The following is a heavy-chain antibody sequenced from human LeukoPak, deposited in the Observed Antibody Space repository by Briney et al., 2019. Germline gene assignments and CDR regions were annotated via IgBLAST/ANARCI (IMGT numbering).Heavy chain of an antibody. CDR3: ATSLTYDSSGSYTLDAFDI. CDR2: MNPNSGNT. J-gene: IGHJ3*02. CDR1: SHTLTELS. V-gene: IGHV1-8*03. D-gene: IGHD3-22*01. Sequence: GASVKVSCKVSSHTLTELSTHWVRQAPGKGLEWMGWMNPNSGNTGYAPNFQGRVTITRNTSISTAYMELSSLRSEDTAVYYCATSLTYDSSGSYTLDAFDIWGQGTMVTVSS.